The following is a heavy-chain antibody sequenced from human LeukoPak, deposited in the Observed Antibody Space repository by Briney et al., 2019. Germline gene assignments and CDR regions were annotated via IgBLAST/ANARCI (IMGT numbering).Heavy chain of an antibody. D-gene: IGHD3-22*01. J-gene: IGHJ4*02. CDR1: GGSISSGGYS. V-gene: IGHV4-31*11. CDR2: IYYSGST. CDR3: ARLWESGSGSISDY. Sequence: SQTLSLTCAVSGGSISSGGYSWSWIRQHPGKGLEWIGYIYYSGSTYYNPSLKSRVTISVDTSKNQFSLKLSSVTAADSAVYYCARLWESGSGSISDYWGQGTLVTVSS.